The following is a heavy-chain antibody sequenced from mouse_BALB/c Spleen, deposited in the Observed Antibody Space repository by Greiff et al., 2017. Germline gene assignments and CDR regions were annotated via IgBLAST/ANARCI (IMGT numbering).Heavy chain of an antibody. J-gene: IGHJ4*01. CDR3: ARGAYYGNYYAMDY. Sequence: VQVVESGPGLVAPSQSLSITCTVSGFSLSRYSVHWVRQPPGKGLEWLGMIWGGGSTDYNSALKSRLSISKDNSKSQVFLKMNSLQTDDTAMYYCARGAYYGNYYAMDYWGQGTSVTVSS. D-gene: IGHD2-10*01. CDR2: IWGGGST. V-gene: IGHV2-6-4*01. CDR1: GFSLSRYS.